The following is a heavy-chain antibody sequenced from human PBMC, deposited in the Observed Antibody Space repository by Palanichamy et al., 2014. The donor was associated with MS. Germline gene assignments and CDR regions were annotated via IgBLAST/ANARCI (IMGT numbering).Heavy chain of an antibody. CDR3: ARDHLPVDRSRNRFQPHHFDY. D-gene: IGHD2-21*01. CDR2: IYYSGST. J-gene: IGHJ4*02. Sequence: QVQLQESGPGLVKPSETLSLTCTVSGGSISSYYWSWIRQPPGKGLEWIGYIYYSGSTNYNPSLKSRVTISVDTSKSQLSLKLSSVTAADTAVYCCARDHLPVDRSRNRFQPHHFDYWGQGTLVTVSS. V-gene: IGHV4-59*01. CDR1: GGSISSYY.